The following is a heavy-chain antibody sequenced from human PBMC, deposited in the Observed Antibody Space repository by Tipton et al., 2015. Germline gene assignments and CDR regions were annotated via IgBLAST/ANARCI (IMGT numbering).Heavy chain of an antibody. CDR2: IQYSGST. Sequence: TLSLTCSVSSDSISKYYWSWIRQPPGKELEWIGYIQYSGSTNYNPSLKSRVTISVDTSKTQFSLKMSSVTASDTAVYYCARDRAGELSVGDALDIWGQGTMVTVSS. J-gene: IGHJ3*02. D-gene: IGHD3-16*02. CDR1: SDSISKYY. CDR3: ARDRAGELSVGDALDI. V-gene: IGHV4-59*01.